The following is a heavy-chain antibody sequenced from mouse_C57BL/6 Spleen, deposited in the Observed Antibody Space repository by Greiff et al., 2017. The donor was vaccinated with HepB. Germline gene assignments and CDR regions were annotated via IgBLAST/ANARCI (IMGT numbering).Heavy chain of an antibody. CDR3: ARHGTPLDGYSAWFAY. Sequence: DVQLVESGGGLVQPGGSLKLSCAASGFTFSDYYMYWVRQTPEKRLEWVAYISNGGGSTYYPDTVKGRFTISRDNAKNTLYLQMSRLKSEDTAMYYCARHGTPLDGYSAWFAYWGQGTLVTVSA. CDR2: ISNGGGST. D-gene: IGHD2-3*01. J-gene: IGHJ3*01. CDR1: GFTFSDYY. V-gene: IGHV5-12*01.